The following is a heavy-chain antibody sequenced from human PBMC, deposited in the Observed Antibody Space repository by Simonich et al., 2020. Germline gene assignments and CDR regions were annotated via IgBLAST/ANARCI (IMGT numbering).Heavy chain of an antibody. V-gene: IGHV1-2*02. Sequence: QVQLVQSGAEVTKPGASVKVSCTASGYTFTGYYLHWVRKAPGQGLGWMGGINPNRGGTNYAQKLQGRGTMTRDTSISTAYMELSRLRSDDTAVYYCARVSGGTAMVTSTFDIWGQGTMVTVSS. CDR2: INPNRGGT. CDR3: ARVSGGTAMVTSTFDI. D-gene: IGHD5-18*01. J-gene: IGHJ3*02. CDR1: GYTFTGYY.